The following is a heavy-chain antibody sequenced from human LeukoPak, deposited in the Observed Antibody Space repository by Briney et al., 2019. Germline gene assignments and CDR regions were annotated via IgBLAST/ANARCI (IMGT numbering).Heavy chain of an antibody. CDR3: AKSLRRIVGAPVYMDV. Sequence: GGSLRLSCAASGFTFSSYGMHWVRQAPGKGLEWVAVISYDGSNKYYADSVKGRFTISRDNSKNTLYLQMNSLRAEDTAVYYCAKSLRRIVGAPVYMDVWGKGTTVTVSS. CDR1: GFTFSSYG. D-gene: IGHD1-26*01. V-gene: IGHV3-30*18. J-gene: IGHJ6*03. CDR2: ISYDGSNK.